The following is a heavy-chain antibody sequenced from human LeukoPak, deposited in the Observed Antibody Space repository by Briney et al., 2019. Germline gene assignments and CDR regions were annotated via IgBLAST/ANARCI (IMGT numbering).Heavy chain of an antibody. CDR2: ISGSGGST. CDR3: AKVLTPDYRNNYYYYGMDV. J-gene: IGHJ6*02. V-gene: IGHV3-23*01. D-gene: IGHD3-10*01. Sequence: GGSLRLSCAASGFTFSSYAMSWVRQAPGKGLEWVSAISGSGGSTYYADSVKGRFTISRDNSKNTLYLQMDSLRAEDTAVYYCAKVLTPDYRNNYYYYGMDVWGQGTTVTVSS. CDR1: GFTFSSYA.